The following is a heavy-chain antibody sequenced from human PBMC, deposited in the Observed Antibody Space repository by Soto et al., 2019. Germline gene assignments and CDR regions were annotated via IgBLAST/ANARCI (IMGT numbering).Heavy chain of an antibody. CDR2: INSDGSST. CDR3: ARDRWGGGRDMDV. Sequence: EVQLLESGGGLVQPGGSLRLSCAASGFTFSTYGIHWVRQAPGKGLVWVSRINSDGSSTNYADSVKGRFTISRDNATNTLFLKINSLRAEDTAVYYCARDRWGGGRDMDVWGQGTTVTVSS. V-gene: IGHV3-74*01. D-gene: IGHD3-10*01. J-gene: IGHJ6*02. CDR1: GFTFSTYG.